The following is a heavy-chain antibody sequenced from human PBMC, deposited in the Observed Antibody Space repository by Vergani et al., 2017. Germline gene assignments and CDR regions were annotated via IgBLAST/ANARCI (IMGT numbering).Heavy chain of an antibody. Sequence: EVQLVESGGGLVQPGGSLTLSCAASGFTFSNSAMSWVRQTSGKGLEWVSAISGHGDRTYYADSVKGRFTISRDNSKNTVYLQMNSLKAEDRATYYCAREERSNTSPFVGDWGQGTLVTV. CDR3: AREERSNTSPFVGD. CDR1: GFTFSNSA. J-gene: IGHJ4*02. CDR2: ISGHGDRT. D-gene: IGHD2/OR15-2a*01. V-gene: IGHV3-23*04.